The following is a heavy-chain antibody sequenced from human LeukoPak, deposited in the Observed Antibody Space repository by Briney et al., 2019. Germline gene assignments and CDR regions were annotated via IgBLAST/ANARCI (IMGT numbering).Heavy chain of an antibody. J-gene: IGHJ5*02. Sequence: PGGSLRLSCAASGFTFDDYGMSWVRQAPGKGLEWVGSIYYNGDTYYNPSFKSRVSMSVDTAKNQISLILTSVTAADTAVYYCSREGYSCPNWFDTWGQGTLVTVSS. V-gene: IGHV4-39*07. CDR1: GFTFDDYG. D-gene: IGHD4-11*01. CDR3: SREGYSCPNWFDT. CDR2: IYYNGDT.